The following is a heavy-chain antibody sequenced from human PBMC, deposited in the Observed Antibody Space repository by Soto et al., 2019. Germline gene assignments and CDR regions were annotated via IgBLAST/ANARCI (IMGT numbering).Heavy chain of an antibody. CDR3: ARDNTMVRGVIPNWFDP. D-gene: IGHD3-10*01. Sequence: ASVKVSCKASGYTFTSYAMHWVRQAPGQRLEWMGWINAGNGNTKYSQKFQGRVTITRDTSASTAYMELSSLRSEDTAVYYCARDNTMVRGVIPNWFDPWGQGTLVTVSS. J-gene: IGHJ5*02. CDR1: GYTFTSYA. V-gene: IGHV1-3*01. CDR2: INAGNGNT.